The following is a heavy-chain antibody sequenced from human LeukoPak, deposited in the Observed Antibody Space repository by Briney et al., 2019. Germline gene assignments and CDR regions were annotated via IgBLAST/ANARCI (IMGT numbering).Heavy chain of an antibody. D-gene: IGHD3-10*01. J-gene: IGHJ4*02. CDR3: ARVGLWFGEPPTDY. Sequence: PGGSLRLSCAASGFTFSSYAMSWVRQAPGKGLEWVSYISSSGSTIYYADSVKGRFTISRDNAKNSLYLQMNSLRAEDTAVYYCARVGLWFGEPPTDYWGQGTLVTVSS. CDR2: ISSSGSTI. V-gene: IGHV3-48*03. CDR1: GFTFSSYA.